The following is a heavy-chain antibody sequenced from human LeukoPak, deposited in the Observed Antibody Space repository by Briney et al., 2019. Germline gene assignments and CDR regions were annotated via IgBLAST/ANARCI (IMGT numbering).Heavy chain of an antibody. J-gene: IGHJ4*02. V-gene: IGHV1-69*13. CDR3: ARFANVEMASIEGDYFFDS. Sequence: ASVKASCKASGGTFSSYAISWARQAPGQGLEWMGVIIPTFGTPNYAHNFQARVTISAVESTKTAYMELNSLRSEDTAVYYCARFANVEMASIEGDYFFDSWGQGTLVTVSS. CDR1: GGTFSSYA. D-gene: IGHD5-24*01. CDR2: IIPTFGTP.